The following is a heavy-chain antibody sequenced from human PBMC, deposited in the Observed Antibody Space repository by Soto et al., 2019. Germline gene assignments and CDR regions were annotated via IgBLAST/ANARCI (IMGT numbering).Heavy chain of an antibody. CDR2: INPDSGGT. CDR3: ARGPSTGAFDI. Sequence: ASVKVSCKASGYTFTAYFVHWWRQAPGQRLEWMGWINPDSGGTMYGEKFQGWVTMTRDTPISTVYMELSRLTSDDTAVYYCARGPSTGAFDIRGQGTMVTVSS. J-gene: IGHJ3*02. CDR1: GYTFTAYF. V-gene: IGHV1-2*04.